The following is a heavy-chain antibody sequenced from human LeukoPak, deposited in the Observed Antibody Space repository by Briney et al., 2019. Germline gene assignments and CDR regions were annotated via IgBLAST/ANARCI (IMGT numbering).Heavy chain of an antibody. Sequence: GGSLRLSCAAAGLTVSRSYMIWVRQAPGKGLEWVSIIYSGGNTYYADSVKGRFTISRDNSKNTLFLQMNSLRADDTAVYYCARILNSYGSSGYFDSWGQGTLVTVSS. V-gene: IGHV3-66*01. CDR2: IYSGGNT. J-gene: IGHJ4*02. CDR3: ARILNSYGSSGYFDS. CDR1: GLTVSRSY. D-gene: IGHD3-22*01.